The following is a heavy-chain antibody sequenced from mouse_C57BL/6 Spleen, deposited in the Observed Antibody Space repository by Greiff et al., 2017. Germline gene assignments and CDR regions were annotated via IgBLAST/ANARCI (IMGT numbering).Heavy chain of an antibody. V-gene: IGHV1-55*01. Sequence: QVQLQQPGAELVKPGASVKMSCKASGYTFTSSWITWVKQRPGQGLEWIGDIYPGSGSTNYHEKFKSKATLTVDTSSSKAYMQLSSLTSEDSAVYYCARSAGTLYYYAMDYWGQGTSVTVSS. D-gene: IGHD1-1*01. CDR2: IYPGSGST. CDR1: GYTFTSSW. CDR3: ARSAGTLYYYAMDY. J-gene: IGHJ4*01.